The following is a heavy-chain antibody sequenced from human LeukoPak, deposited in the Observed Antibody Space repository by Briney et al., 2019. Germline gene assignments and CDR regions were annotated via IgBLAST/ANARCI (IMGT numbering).Heavy chain of an antibody. CDR3: ARGLYYDLLTGYTSYYMDV. CDR1: GFTFGDYY. V-gene: IGHV3-11*01. D-gene: IGHD3-9*01. Sequence: PGGSLRLSCVASGFTFGDYYMSWIRQAPGKGLEWVSYISSAAVTMYEADSVKGRFTISRDNAKNSLCLQMNSLKAEDTALYYCARGLYYDLLTGYTSYYMDVWGKGTTVTVSS. CDR2: ISSAAVTM. J-gene: IGHJ6*04.